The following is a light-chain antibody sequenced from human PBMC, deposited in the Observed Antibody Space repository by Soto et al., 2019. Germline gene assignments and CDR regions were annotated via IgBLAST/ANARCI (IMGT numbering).Light chain of an antibody. CDR1: QSVSSN. CDR3: QQYNNWPRGVT. CDR2: GAS. V-gene: IGKV3-15*01. J-gene: IGKJ3*01. Sequence: EIVMTRSPATLSVSPGERATLSCRASQSVSSNLAWYQQKPGQAPRLLIYGASTRATGIPARFSGSGSGTEFTLTISSLQSEDFAVYYCQQYNNWPRGVTFGPGTKVDIK.